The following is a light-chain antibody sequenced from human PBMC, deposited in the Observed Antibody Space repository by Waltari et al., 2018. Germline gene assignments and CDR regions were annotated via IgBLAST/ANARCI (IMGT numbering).Light chain of an antibody. CDR2: SAS. CDR3: QQSYSSPLT. J-gene: IGKJ1*01. V-gene: IGKV1-39*01. CDR1: QTVNIF. Sequence: DIQMTQSPSSLSASVADRVAITCRASQTVNIFLNWYQQTPGNAPKLLIYSASSWQSGAPERFSGSGFGTNFTLTISSLQPEDFTTYYCQQSYSSPLTFGQGTKVEIK.